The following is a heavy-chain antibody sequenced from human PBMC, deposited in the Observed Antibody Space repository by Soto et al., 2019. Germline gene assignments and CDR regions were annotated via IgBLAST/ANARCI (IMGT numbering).Heavy chain of an antibody. J-gene: IGHJ6*02. CDR2: INAGNGNT. V-gene: IGHV1-3*01. CDR1: GYFFTSYA. CDR3: AREMAAPSDYYYGLDV. Sequence: ASVKVSCKASGYFFTSYAMHWVRQAPGQRLEWMGWINAGNGNTKYSQKFQGRVTITRDTSASTTYLELNSLRPEDTAVYYCAREMAAPSDYYYGLDVWGQGTTVTVSS. D-gene: IGHD6-13*01.